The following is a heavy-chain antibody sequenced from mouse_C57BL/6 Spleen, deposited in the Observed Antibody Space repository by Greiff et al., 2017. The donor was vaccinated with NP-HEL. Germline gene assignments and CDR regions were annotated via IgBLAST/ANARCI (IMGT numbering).Heavy chain of an antibody. V-gene: IGHV1-82*01. CDR2: IYPGDGDT. J-gene: IGHJ2*01. Sequence: QVQLQQSGPELVKPGASVKISCKASGYAFSSSWMNWVKQRPGKGLEWIGLIYPGDGDTNSNGKFKGKATLTADKSSSTAEMQLRSLTSEDSAVYFCAREGDYYNYVDYWGQGTTLTVSS. CDR3: AREGDYYNYVDY. CDR1: GYAFSSSW. D-gene: IGHD1-1*01.